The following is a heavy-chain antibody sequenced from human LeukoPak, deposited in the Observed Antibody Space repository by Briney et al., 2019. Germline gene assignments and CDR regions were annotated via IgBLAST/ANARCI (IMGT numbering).Heavy chain of an antibody. V-gene: IGHV3-48*04. CDR3: ARDNNWGFDF. CDR2: IRGSGSGSGSGM. J-gene: IGHJ4*02. CDR1: GFVFSDYS. D-gene: IGHD7-27*01. Sequence: GGSLRLSCAASGFVFSDYSMNWVRQAPGKGLEWVSNIRGSGSGSGSGMYYADSVKGRFTISRDNAKNSLYLQMSSLGAEDTAFYYCARDNNWGFDFWGRGALVTVSS.